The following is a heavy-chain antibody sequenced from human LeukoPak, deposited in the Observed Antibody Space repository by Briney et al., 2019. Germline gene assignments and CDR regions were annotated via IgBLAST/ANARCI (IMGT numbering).Heavy chain of an antibody. CDR2: IKQDGSEK. CDR3: AKDRSSTWYGAFDI. D-gene: IGHD6-13*01. CDR1: GFTFSSYW. V-gene: IGHV3-7*01. Sequence: GGSLRLSCAASGFTFSSYWMSWVRQAPGKGLEWVANIKQDGSEKYYVDSVKGRFTMSRDNSKNTLYLQMNSLRAEDTAVYCCAKDRSSTWYGAFDIWGQGTMVIVSS. J-gene: IGHJ3*02.